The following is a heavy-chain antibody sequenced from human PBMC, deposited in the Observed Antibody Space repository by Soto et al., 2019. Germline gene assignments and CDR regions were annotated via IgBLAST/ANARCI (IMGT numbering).Heavy chain of an antibody. CDR2: IYYSGST. Sequence: SETLSLTCTVSGGSISSGGYYWSWIRQHPGKGLEWIGYIYYSGSTYYNPSLKSRVTISVDTSKNQFSLKLSSVTAADTAVYYCARDLLRWNYFDYWGQGTLVTVSS. V-gene: IGHV4-31*03. CDR3: ARDLLRWNYFDY. D-gene: IGHD4-17*01. J-gene: IGHJ4*02. CDR1: GGSISSGGYY.